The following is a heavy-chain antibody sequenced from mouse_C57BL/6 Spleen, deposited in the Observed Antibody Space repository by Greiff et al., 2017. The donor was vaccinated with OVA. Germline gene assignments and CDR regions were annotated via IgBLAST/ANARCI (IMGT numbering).Heavy chain of an antibody. V-gene: IGHV1-15*01. CDR3: TREDLLWYRHYFGY. D-gene: IGHD2-1*01. Sequence: QVQLQQSGAELVRPGASVTLSCKASGYTFTDYEMHWVKQTPVHGLEWIGAIDPETGGTAYNQKFKGKAILTADKSSSTAYMELRSLTSEDSAVYYCTREDLLWYRHYFGYWGQGTTLTVSS. CDR2: IDPETGGT. J-gene: IGHJ2*01. CDR1: GYTFTDYE.